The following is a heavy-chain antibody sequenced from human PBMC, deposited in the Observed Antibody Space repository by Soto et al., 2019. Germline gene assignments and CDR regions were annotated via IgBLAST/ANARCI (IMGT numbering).Heavy chain of an antibody. CDR1: GGSISSGDYY. V-gene: IGHV4-30-4*01. J-gene: IGHJ4*02. Sequence: PSETLSLTCTVSGGSISSGDYYWSWIRQPPGKGLEWIGYIYYSGSTYYNPSLKSRVTISVDTSKNQFSLKLSSETAADTAVYYCARSSSSIAAPPFDYWGQGTLVTVSS. CDR2: IYYSGST. CDR3: ARSSSSIAAPPFDY. D-gene: IGHD6-6*01.